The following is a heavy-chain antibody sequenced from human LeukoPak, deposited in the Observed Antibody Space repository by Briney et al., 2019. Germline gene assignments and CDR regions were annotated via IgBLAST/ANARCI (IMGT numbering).Heavy chain of an antibody. CDR2: MNLDGNET. J-gene: IGHJ4*01. D-gene: IGHD3-16*01. V-gene: IGHV3-7*01. Sequence: GGSLRLSCAASGFSFNTYWMTWVRQAPGKGLEWVSIMNLDGNETNYVDSLKDRFTISRDNARNSLYLQMSSHRAEATAVYYCASGRHDFVHWGHGTLVTVSS. CDR1: GFSFNTYW. CDR3: ASGRHDFVH.